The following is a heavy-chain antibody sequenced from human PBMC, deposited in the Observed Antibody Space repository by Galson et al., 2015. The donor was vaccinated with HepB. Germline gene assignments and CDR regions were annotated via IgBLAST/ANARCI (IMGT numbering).Heavy chain of an antibody. CDR3: ARVRGFGLAIKGYFDY. Sequence: SLRLSCAASGFTFSYFWMGWVRQAPGKGLEWVAKIKNDGSEEYYVDSVKGRVAISRDNAKNSLYLQMNSLRVEDTAVYFCARVRGFGLAIKGYFDYWGQEALVTVSS. CDR1: GFTFSYFW. V-gene: IGHV3-7*04. D-gene: IGHD3-16*01. CDR2: IKNDGSEE. J-gene: IGHJ4*02.